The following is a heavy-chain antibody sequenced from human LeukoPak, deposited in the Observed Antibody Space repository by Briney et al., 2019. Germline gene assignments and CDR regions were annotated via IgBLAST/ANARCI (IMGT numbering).Heavy chain of an antibody. V-gene: IGHV1-2*02. CDR1: GYTFSDFY. CDR2: ITPKSGDT. Sequence: GASMKVSCKASGYTFSDFYIHWVRQAPGQGLEYVGWITPKSGDTYSPQRFQGRVTMTRDASISTAYMELSSLRSDDTAVYFCARVRLADERAWAHWGQGTLVTVSS. J-gene: IGHJ1*01. CDR3: ARVRLADERAWAH. D-gene: IGHD3-3*02.